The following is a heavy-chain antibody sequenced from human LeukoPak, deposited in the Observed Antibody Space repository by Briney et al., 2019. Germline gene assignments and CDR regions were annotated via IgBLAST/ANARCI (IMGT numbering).Heavy chain of an antibody. V-gene: IGHV3-23*01. Sequence: PGGSLRLSCAASGFXFXXHAMXXXXXAPGKGLEWVSAISGSGGSTYYAXSVKGRLTISRDNSKNTLYLQMNSLRAEDTAVYYCAKDGNAMIVVVTAHFDYWGQGTLVTVSS. CDR3: AKDGNAMIVVVTAHFDY. CDR2: ISGSGGST. CDR1: GFXFXXHA. D-gene: IGHD3-22*01. J-gene: IGHJ4*02.